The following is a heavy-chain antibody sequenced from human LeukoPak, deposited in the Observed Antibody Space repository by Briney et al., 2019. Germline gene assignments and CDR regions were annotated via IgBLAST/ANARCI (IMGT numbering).Heavy chain of an antibody. V-gene: IGHV1-18*01. D-gene: IGHD6-6*01. J-gene: IGHJ4*02. CDR1: GYSFTSYG. CDR2: ISTYNANT. Sequence: ASVKVSCKASGYSFTSYGISWVRQAPGQGLEWMGWISTYNANTNYALKLQGRVTLTTDTSTSTAYIELKSLRSDDTAVYYCARDRMSIAARGAQGNFDYWGQGTLVTVSS. CDR3: ARDRMSIAARGAQGNFDY.